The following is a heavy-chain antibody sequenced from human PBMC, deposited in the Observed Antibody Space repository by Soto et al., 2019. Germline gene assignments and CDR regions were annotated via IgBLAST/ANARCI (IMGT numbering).Heavy chain of an antibody. V-gene: IGHV3-23*01. D-gene: IGHD3-22*01. CDR3: AKGRPASYYYDSSGYGTQFDY. J-gene: IGHJ4*02. CDR1: GFTFSSYA. Sequence: GGSLRLSCAASGFTFSSYAMSWVRQAPGKGLEWVSAISGSGGSTYYADSVKGRFTISRDNSKNTLYLQMNSLRAEDTAVYYCAKGRPASYYYDSSGYGTQFDYWGQGTLVTVSS. CDR2: ISGSGGST.